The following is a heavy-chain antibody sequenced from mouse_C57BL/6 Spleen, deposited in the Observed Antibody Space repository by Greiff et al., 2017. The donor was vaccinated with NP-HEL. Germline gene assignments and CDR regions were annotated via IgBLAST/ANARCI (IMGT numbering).Heavy chain of an antibody. Sequence: VKLMESGPGLVQPSQSLSITCTVSGFSLTSYGVHWVRQSPGKGLEWLGVIWSGGSTDYNAAFISRLSISKDNSKSQVFFKMNSLQADDTAIYYCARMVYGNLYYFDYWGQGTTLTVSS. V-gene: IGHV2-2*01. CDR2: IWSGGST. J-gene: IGHJ2*01. D-gene: IGHD2-1*01. CDR3: ARMVYGNLYYFDY. CDR1: GFSLTSYG.